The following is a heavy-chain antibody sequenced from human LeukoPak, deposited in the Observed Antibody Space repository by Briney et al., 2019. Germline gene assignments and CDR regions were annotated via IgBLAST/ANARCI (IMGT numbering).Heavy chain of an antibody. CDR2: IYYSGST. V-gene: IGHV4-59*01. CDR3: ARTMEYYYDSSGYFNYYFDY. Sequence: SETLSLTCTVSGGSISSYYWSWIRQPPGKGLEWIGYIYYSGSTNYNPSLKSRVTISVDTSKNQFSLKLSSVTAADTAVYYCARTMEYYYDSSGYFNYYFDYWGQGTLVTVSS. CDR1: GGSISSYY. D-gene: IGHD3-22*01. J-gene: IGHJ4*02.